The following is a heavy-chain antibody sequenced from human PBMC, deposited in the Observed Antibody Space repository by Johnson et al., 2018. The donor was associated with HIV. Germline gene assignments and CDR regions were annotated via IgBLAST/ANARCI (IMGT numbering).Heavy chain of an antibody. J-gene: IGHJ3*02. Sequence: QVQLVESGGGVVQPGGSLRLSCAASGFRFSNYALHWVRQTPGKGLEWVALISDDGSNIYYADSVKGQFTISRDNSKNTLHLQMNSLRVEDTAMYYFARGQILEWLSSECFDMCGQGTMVTVYS. D-gene: IGHD3-3*01. CDR1: GFRFSNYA. CDR3: ARGQILEWLSSECFDM. V-gene: IGHV3-30-3*01. CDR2: ISDDGSNI.